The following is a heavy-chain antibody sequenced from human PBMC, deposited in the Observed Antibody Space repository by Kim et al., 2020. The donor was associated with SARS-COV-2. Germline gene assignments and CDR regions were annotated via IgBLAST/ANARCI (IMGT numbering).Heavy chain of an antibody. V-gene: IGHV3-30-3*01. Sequence: GGSLRLSCAASGFTFSSYAMHWVRQAPGKGLEWVAVISYDESNKYYTDSVKGRFTISRDNSKNTLYLQMNSLRAEDTAVYYCARSAGYYYYGMDVWGQGT. CDR1: GFTFSSYA. J-gene: IGHJ6*02. CDR2: ISYDESNK. CDR3: ARSAGYYYYGMDV. D-gene: IGHD6-13*01.